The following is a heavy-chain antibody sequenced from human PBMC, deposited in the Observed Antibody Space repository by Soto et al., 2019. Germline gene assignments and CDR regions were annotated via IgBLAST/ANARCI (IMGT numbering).Heavy chain of an antibody. Sequence: PVGSLRLSCAASGFTFSRHWMTWVRQAPGKGLEWVANIKQDRSGKYYVDSVKGRFTISRDNAKNSLYLQMNSLRAEDTAVYDCARTRDSSADFDCWGQGTMVTVSS. V-gene: IGHV3-7*01. D-gene: IGHD6-25*01. CDR1: GFTFSRHW. CDR2: IKQDRSGK. J-gene: IGHJ4*02. CDR3: ARTRDSSADFDC.